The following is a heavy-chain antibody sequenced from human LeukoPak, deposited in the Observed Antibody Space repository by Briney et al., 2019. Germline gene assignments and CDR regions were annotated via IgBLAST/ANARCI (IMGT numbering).Heavy chain of an antibody. CDR3: ATTKRVRYDTRGYMLD. Sequence: SQTLSLTCTVSGGSISSGGYYWSWIRQHPGKGLEWIGYIYYSGSTYYNPSLKSRVTISVDTSKNQFSLKLSSVTAADTAVYYCATTKRVRYDTRGYMLDWGQGTLVTVSS. D-gene: IGHD3-22*01. J-gene: IGHJ4*02. CDR1: GGSISSGGYY. CDR2: IYYSGST. V-gene: IGHV4-31*03.